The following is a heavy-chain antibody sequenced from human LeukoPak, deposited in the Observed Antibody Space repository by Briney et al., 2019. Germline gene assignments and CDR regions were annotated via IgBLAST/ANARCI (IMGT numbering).Heavy chain of an antibody. CDR1: GFTFSSYE. Sequence: GGSLRLSCAASGFTFSSYEMNWVRQAPGKGLEWVSYISSSGSTIYYADSVKGRFTISRDNAKNSLYLQMNSLRAEDTAVYYCAGQWLGNYYYYMDVWGKGTTATISS. V-gene: IGHV3-48*03. J-gene: IGHJ6*03. D-gene: IGHD6-19*01. CDR3: AGQWLGNYYYYMDV. CDR2: ISSSGSTI.